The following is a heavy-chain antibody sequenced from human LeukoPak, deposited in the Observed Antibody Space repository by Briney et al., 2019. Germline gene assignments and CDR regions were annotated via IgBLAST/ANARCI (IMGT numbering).Heavy chain of an antibody. D-gene: IGHD6-25*01. J-gene: IGHJ4*02. Sequence: PGGSLRLSCAASGFTFSSYGMHWVRQAPGKGLEWVAFIRYDGSNKYYADSVKGRFTISRDNSKNTLYLQMNSLRAEDTAVYYCASRRSILGSGWPFDYWGQGTLVTVSS. CDR3: ASRRSILGSGWPFDY. V-gene: IGHV3-30*02. CDR1: GFTFSSYG. CDR2: IRYDGSNK.